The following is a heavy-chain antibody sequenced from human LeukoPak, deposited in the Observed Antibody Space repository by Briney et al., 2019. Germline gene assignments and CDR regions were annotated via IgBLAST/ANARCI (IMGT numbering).Heavy chain of an antibody. V-gene: IGHV3-23*01. Sequence: GGSLRLSCAASGFTFSSYAMSWVRQAPGKGLEWVSAISGSGGSTYYADSVKGRFTISRDNSKNTLYLQMNSLRAEDTAVYYCANYRKGQGPGPVCYFDYWGQGTLVTVSS. CDR3: ANYRKGQGPGPVCYFDY. CDR2: ISGSGGST. J-gene: IGHJ4*02. CDR1: GFTFSSYA. D-gene: IGHD1-20*01.